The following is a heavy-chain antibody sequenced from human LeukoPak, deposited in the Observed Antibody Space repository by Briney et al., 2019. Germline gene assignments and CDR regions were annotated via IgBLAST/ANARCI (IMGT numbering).Heavy chain of an antibody. CDR2: ISSSSSHI. V-gene: IGHV3-21*06. CDR1: GFTFSSYW. D-gene: IGHD3-22*01. J-gene: IGHJ3*02. Sequence: GGSLRLSCAASGFTFSSYWMSWVRQAPGKGLEWVSSISSSSSHIYYADSVKGRFTISRDNAKNSLYLQMNSLRVEDTAVYYCARELYDSSGYYWNDAFDIWGQGTMVTVSS. CDR3: ARELYDSSGYYWNDAFDI.